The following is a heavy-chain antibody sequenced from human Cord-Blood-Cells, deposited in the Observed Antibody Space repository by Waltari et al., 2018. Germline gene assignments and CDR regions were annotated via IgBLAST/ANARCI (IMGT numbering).Heavy chain of an antibody. D-gene: IGHD6-13*01. CDR3: ARPWGSSWYAFDI. Sequence: QVQLQQWGAGLLKPSETLSLTCAVYGGSFSGYYWSWIRQPPGKGLEWSGEINHSGSTNYNPSLKSRVTISVDTSKNQFSLKLSSVTAADTAVYYCARPWGSSWYAFDIWGQGTMVTVSS. CDR2: INHSGST. CDR1: GGSFSGYY. V-gene: IGHV4-34*01. J-gene: IGHJ3*02.